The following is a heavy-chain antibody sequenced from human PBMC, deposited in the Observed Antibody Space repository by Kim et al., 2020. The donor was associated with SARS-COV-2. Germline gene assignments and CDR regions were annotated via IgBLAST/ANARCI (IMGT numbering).Heavy chain of an antibody. CDR3: ARGGGSYGTGYWFDP. D-gene: IGHD1-26*01. J-gene: IGHJ5*02. V-gene: IGHV3-74*01. Sequence: DSVKGRFTSSRDNAKNTLYLQMNSLRAEDTAVYYCARGGGSYGTGYWFDPWGQGTLVTVSS.